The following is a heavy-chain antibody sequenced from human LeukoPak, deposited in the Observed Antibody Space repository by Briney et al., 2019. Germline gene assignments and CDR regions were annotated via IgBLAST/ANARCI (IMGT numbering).Heavy chain of an antibody. D-gene: IGHD3-22*01. Sequence: SETLSLTCTVSGGSISSSNWWSWVRQPPGKGLEWIGEINHSGSTNYNPSLKSRVTISVDTSKNQFSLKLSSVTAADTAVYYCARVRRITMTRGAFDIWGQGTMVTVSS. CDR2: INHSGST. J-gene: IGHJ3*02. CDR1: GGSISSSNW. CDR3: ARVRRITMTRGAFDI. V-gene: IGHV4-4*02.